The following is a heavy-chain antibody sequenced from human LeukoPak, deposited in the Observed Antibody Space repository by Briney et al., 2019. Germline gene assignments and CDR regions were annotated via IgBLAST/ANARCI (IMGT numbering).Heavy chain of an antibody. D-gene: IGHD2-8*02. Sequence: GGSLRLSCAASGFTFSSYAMSWVRQAPGKGLEWVSAISGSGGSTYYADSAKGRFTISRDNSKNTLYLQMNSLRAEDTAVYYCAKATGTYYYYYGMDVWGQGTTVTVSS. CDR2: ISGSGGST. CDR3: AKATGTYYYYYGMDV. V-gene: IGHV3-23*01. J-gene: IGHJ6*02. CDR1: GFTFSSYA.